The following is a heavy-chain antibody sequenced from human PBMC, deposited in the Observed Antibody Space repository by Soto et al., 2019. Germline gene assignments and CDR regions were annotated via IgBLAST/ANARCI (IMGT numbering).Heavy chain of an antibody. CDR2: MTGDGRTT. J-gene: IGHJ4*02. V-gene: IGHV3-74*03. Sequence: GGSLRLCCAASGFTFGDYWMHWVRQPPGKGPEWVSRMTGDGRTTQYADSVKGRFTASRDNAKSTLYLQMNSLRAEDTAVYYCATAEVDYWGPGTLVTVSS. CDR3: ATAEVDY. CDR1: GFTFGDYW.